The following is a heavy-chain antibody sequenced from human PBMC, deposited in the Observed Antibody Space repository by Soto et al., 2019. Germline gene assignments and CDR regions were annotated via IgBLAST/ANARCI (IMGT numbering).Heavy chain of an antibody. Sequence: ASLKVSCKASGYTFTSYYMHWVRQAPGQGLEWMGIINPSGGSTSRAQKFEGRVTMTRDTSTSTVYMELSSLTSEDTAVYFCARDFVLVPSALYYFDYWGQGTLVTVSS. V-gene: IGHV1-46*03. D-gene: IGHD2-2*01. CDR1: GYTFTSYY. CDR3: ARDFVLVPSALYYFDY. CDR2: INPSGGST. J-gene: IGHJ4*02.